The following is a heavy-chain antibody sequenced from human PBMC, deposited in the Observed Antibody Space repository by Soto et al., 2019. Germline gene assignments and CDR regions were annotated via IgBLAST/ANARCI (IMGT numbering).Heavy chain of an antibody. CDR2: IYYSGFT. V-gene: IGHV4-59*12. J-gene: IGHJ5*02. D-gene: IGHD3-16*01. CDR3: ARNENGGDR. CDR1: GGSISNSY. Sequence: SETLSLTCNVSGGSISNSYWTWIRQPPGKRLEWIGYIYYSGFTTYNPSLKSRVTMSIDTSKSQFSLKLRSVTSADTAVYYCARNENGGDRWGQGTLVTVSS.